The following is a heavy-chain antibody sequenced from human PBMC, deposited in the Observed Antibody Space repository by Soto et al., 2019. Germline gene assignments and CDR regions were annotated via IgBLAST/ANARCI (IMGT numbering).Heavy chain of an antibody. CDR2: IYYSGST. V-gene: IGHV4-31*03. CDR1: GGSISSGVYY. CDR3: ARDKLNGYNWFDP. D-gene: IGHD1-7*01. J-gene: IGHJ5*02. Sequence: LSLTCTVSGGSISSGVYYWSWIRQHPGKGLEWIGYIYYSGSTYYNPSLKSRVTISVDTSKNQFSLKLSSVTAADTAVYYCARDKLNGYNWFDPWGPGTLVTVSS.